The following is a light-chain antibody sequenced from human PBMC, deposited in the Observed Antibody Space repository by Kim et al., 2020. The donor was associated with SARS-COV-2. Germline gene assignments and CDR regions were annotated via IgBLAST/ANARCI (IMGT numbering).Light chain of an antibody. CDR1: SGSIASNY. J-gene: IGLJ2*01. V-gene: IGLV6-57*04. Sequence: NFILTQPHSVSESPGKTVTISCTRSSGSIASNYVQWYQQRPGSAPTTVIYEDNQRPSGVPDRFSGSIDSSSNSASLTISGLKTEDEADYYCQSYDSSNHRVVFGGGTQLTVL. CDR3: QSYDSSNHRVV. CDR2: EDN.